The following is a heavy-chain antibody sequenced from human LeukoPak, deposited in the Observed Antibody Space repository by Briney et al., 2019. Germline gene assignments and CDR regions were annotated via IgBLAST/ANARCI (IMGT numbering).Heavy chain of an antibody. D-gene: IGHD4-17*01. CDR2: INPNSGGT. J-gene: IGHJ4*02. V-gene: IGHV1-2*02. CDR1: GYTFTGYC. CDR3: ARVARDYGDSSRIDY. Sequence: ASVKVSCKASGYTFTGYCMHWVLQAPGHGLEWMGWINPNSGGTNYAQKFQGRVTMTRDTSISTAYMELSRLRSDDTAVYYCARVARDYGDSSRIDYWGQGTLVTVSS.